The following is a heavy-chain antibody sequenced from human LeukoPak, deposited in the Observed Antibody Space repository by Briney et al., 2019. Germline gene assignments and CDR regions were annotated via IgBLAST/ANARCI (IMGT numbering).Heavy chain of an antibody. J-gene: IGHJ4*02. CDR1: GFTFRKHG. CDR3: ARVTYGSGTYGAFDY. Sequence: GVSLRLSCAASGFTFRKHGMNWVRQAPGKGLEWVSGISPSGDITYYADSVKGRFTISRDNAKNSLYLQMNSLRAEDTAVYYCARVTYGSGTYGAFDYWGQGTLVTVSS. CDR2: ISPSGDIT. V-gene: IGHV3-23*01. D-gene: IGHD3-10*01.